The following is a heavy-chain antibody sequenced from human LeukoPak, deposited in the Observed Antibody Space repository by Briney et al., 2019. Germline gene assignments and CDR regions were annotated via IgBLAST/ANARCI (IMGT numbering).Heavy chain of an antibody. CDR2: IHTDGTK. D-gene: IGHD3-9*01. CDR1: GFSVSVNY. V-gene: IGHV3-53*01. CDR3: ASAKRDILTGYSQYYFDY. J-gene: IGHJ4*02. Sequence: GGSLRLSCEISGFSVSVNYINWVRQAPGKGLEWVSVIHTDGTKYYGDSVKGRFIISRDESKNTVYLQMNSLRADDTAMYYCASAKRDILTGYSQYYFDYWGQGTLVTVSS.